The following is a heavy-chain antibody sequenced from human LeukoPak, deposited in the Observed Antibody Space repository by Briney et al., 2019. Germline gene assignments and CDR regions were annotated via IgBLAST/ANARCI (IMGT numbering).Heavy chain of an antibody. D-gene: IGHD1-26*01. CDR3: ARHLEFMLQGALFDP. CDR2: IYPGDSDT. CDR1: GYSFTSYW. Sequence: GESLKIPCKGSGYSFTSYWIGWVRQMPGKGLEWMGIIYPGDSDTRYSPSFQGQVTISADKSISTAYLQWSSLKASDTAMYYCARHLEFMLQGALFDPWGQGTLVTVSS. V-gene: IGHV5-51*01. J-gene: IGHJ5*02.